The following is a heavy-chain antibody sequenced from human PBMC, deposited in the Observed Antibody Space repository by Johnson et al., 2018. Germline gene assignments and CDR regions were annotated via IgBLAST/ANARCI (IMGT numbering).Heavy chain of an antibody. CDR3: ARGSRITMIVNNAFDI. CDR1: GGSISSYY. V-gene: IGHV4-59*01. CDR2: IFYSGST. Sequence: QVQLQESGPGLVKPSETLSLTCTVSGGSISSYYWSWIRQPPGKGLEWIGYIFYSGSTNYNPSLKSRVTISVDTSQNQFSLRLSSVTAADTAVYYCARGSRITMIVNNAFDIWDQGTMVTVSS. D-gene: IGHD3-22*01. J-gene: IGHJ3*02.